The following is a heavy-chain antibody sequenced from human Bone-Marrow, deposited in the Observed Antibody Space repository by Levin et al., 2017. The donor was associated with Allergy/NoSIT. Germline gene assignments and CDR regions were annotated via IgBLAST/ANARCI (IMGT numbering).Heavy chain of an antibody. D-gene: IGHD2-15*01. Sequence: GESLKISCAASGFSFDAPAMSWVRQAPGKGLEWVSAISGSGGDTYYADSVKGRFTISRDNSKITLSLQMNSLGAEDTAVYYCAIPLPCSGCHGGYFQHWGQGTLVTVSS. J-gene: IGHJ1*01. CDR2: ISGSGGDT. CDR3: AIPLPCSGCHGGYFQH. CDR1: GFSFDAPA. V-gene: IGHV3-23*01.